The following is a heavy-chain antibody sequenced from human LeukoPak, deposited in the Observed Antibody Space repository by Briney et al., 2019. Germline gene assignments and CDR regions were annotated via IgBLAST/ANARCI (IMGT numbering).Heavy chain of an antibody. CDR2: IYYSGST. J-gene: IGHJ4*02. Sequence: PSETLSLTRTVSGGSISSYYWSWIRQPPGKGLEWIGYIYYSGSTNCNPSLKSRVTISVDTSKNQFSLKLSSVTAADTAVYYCARRGGGRVGSGSYWYFDYWGQGTLVTVSS. D-gene: IGHD3-10*01. CDR1: GGSISSYY. CDR3: ARRGGGRVGSGSYWYFDY. V-gene: IGHV4-59*08.